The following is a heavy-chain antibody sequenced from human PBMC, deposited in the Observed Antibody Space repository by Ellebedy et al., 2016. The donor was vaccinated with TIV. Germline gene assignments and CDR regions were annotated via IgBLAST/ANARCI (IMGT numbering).Heavy chain of an antibody. CDR1: GFTFRSYS. J-gene: IGHJ6*02. D-gene: IGHD3-3*01. Sequence: GGSLRLFCAASGFTFRSYSMNWFGPAPGRGLEWVSSIISSVIYIYYADSVKGRFTISRDNAKNSLYLQMKSLRAEDTAVYYCARGAPTYYDFYYYYGMDVWGQGTTVTVSS. CDR3: ARGAPTYYDFYYYYGMDV. V-gene: IGHV3-21*01. CDR2: IISSVIYI.